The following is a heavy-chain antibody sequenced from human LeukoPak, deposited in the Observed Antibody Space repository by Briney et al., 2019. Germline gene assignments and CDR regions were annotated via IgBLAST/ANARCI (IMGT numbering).Heavy chain of an antibody. V-gene: IGHV3-30*02. D-gene: IGHD2-15*01. CDR1: GFSFSTYA. J-gene: IGHJ4*02. Sequence: GGSLRLSCAASGFSFSTYAMHWVRQAPGKGLDWVAMIWSDGSNQYYADSVKGRFTISRDNSKNTLYLQMNSLRAEDTAVYYCAKPLGYCSGGSCYPFDYWGQGTLVTVSS. CDR3: AKPLGYCSGGSCYPFDY. CDR2: IWSDGSNQ.